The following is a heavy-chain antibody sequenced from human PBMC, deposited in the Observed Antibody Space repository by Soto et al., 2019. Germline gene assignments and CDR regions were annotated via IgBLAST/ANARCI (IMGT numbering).Heavy chain of an antibody. V-gene: IGHV4-39*02. CDR2: VYYSGSG. CDR1: GGSISGSPYY. Sequence: PSETLSLTCTASGGSISGSPYYWGWIRQTPGKGLEWIGSVYYSGSGYYNPSLRSRITISVDASRNQFSLKLRSVTAADTAVYYCARDFGDYIDAFDTWGQGTKVPVSS. D-gene: IGHD4-17*01. CDR3: ARDFGDYIDAFDT. J-gene: IGHJ3*02.